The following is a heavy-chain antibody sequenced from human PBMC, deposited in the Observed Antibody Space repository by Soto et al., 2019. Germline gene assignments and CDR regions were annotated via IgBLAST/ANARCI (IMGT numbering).Heavy chain of an antibody. CDR2: IYYSGST. CDR3: AWVGYSYRLCYSHY. Sequence: PSETLSLTCTVSGGSISSYYWSWIRQPPGKGLEWIGYIYYSGSTNYNPSLKSRVTISVDTSKNQFSLKLSSVTAADTAVYYCAWVGYSYRLCYSHYWGQAPLGT. CDR1: GGSISSYY. J-gene: IGHJ4*02. D-gene: IGHD5-18*01. V-gene: IGHV4-59*01.